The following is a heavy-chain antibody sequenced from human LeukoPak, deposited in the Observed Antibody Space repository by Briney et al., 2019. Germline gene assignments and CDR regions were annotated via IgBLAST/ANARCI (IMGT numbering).Heavy chain of an antibody. Sequence: PSETLSLTCTVSGGSINNYYWTWIRQPPGRGLEWIGHIYYSGSTYYNPSLKSRVTISVDTSKNQFSLKLSSVTAADTAVYYCASNNYYGSGSYSHWGQGTLVTVSS. V-gene: IGHV4-59*01. CDR1: GGSINNYY. J-gene: IGHJ4*02. CDR3: ASNNYYGSGSYSH. D-gene: IGHD3-10*01. CDR2: IYYSGST.